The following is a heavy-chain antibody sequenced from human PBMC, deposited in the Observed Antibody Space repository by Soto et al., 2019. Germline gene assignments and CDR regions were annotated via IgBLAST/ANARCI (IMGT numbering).Heavy chain of an antibody. CDR2: IYWDDDK. D-gene: IGHD1-1*01. CDR3: GRRRAGFAGAWTTPYFDY. V-gene: IGHV2-5*02. CDR1: GFSLNTGGVG. J-gene: IGHJ4*02. Sequence: QITLEESGPTLVKPTKTLTLSCAFSGFSLNTGGVGVGWIRQPPGKALELLAVIYWDDDKSWSPTLRDRVTIARDTSEKQVVLTMTDGDPVDSATYCCGRRRAGFAGAWTTPYFDYWGQGTLVTVSS.